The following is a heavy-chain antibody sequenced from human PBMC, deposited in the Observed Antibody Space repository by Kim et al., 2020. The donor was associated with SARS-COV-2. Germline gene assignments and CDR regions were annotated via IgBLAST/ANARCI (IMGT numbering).Heavy chain of an antibody. J-gene: IGHJ4*02. Sequence: GGSLRLSCAASGFTFDTYSMNWVRQAPGKGPEWISYISSSSSNIFYADSVKGRFTISRDNAKNSLYLQMNSLRDEDTAVYYCARDGCGSYINGDYFDYWGQGTLVTVSS. V-gene: IGHV3-48*02. CDR2: ISSSSSNI. D-gene: IGHD1-26*01. CDR1: GFTFDTYS. CDR3: ARDGCGSYINGDYFDY.